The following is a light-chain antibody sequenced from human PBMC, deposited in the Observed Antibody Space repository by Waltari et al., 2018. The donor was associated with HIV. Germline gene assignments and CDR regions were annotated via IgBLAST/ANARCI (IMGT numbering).Light chain of an antibody. J-gene: IGLJ3*02. V-gene: IGLV2-14*01. CDR1: NSDIGGYNS. Sequence: QSALTQPASVSGSPGQSITISCTGTNSDIGGYNSVSWYQQHPGRTPDPLSYEVTQRPSVISYRFSGSKSGNTSSMTISGLQAEDEADYYCSSYTTTTTILFGGGTKVTVL. CDR3: SSYTTTTTIL. CDR2: EVT.